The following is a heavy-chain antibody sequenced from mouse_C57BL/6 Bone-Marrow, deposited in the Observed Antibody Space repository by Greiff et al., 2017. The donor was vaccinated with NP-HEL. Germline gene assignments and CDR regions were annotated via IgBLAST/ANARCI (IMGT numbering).Heavy chain of an antibody. Sequence: VQRVESGAELARPGASVKLSCKASGYTFTSYGISWVKQRTGQGLEWIGEIYPRSGNTYYNEKFKGKATLTADKSSSTAYMELRSLTSEDYAVYFCARPVVARNAMDYWGQGTSVTVSS. CDR3: ARPVVARNAMDY. CDR1: GYTFTSYG. CDR2: IYPRSGNT. J-gene: IGHJ4*01. V-gene: IGHV1-81*01. D-gene: IGHD1-1*01.